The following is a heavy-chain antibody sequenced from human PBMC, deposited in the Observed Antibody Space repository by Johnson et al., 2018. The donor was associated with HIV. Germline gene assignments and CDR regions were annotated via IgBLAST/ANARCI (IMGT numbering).Heavy chain of an antibody. Sequence: EVQLVESGGGVAQPGTSLRLSCADSGFTLSSSVMHWVRQAPGKGLEWVSVIYSGGSTYYADSVKGRFTISRDNSKNTLYLQMNSLRAEDTAVYYCARDNGNRRGRYAFDIWGQGTMVTVSS. CDR2: IYSGGST. CDR3: ARDNGNRRGRYAFDI. V-gene: IGHV3-66*01. CDR1: GFTLSSSV. J-gene: IGHJ3*02. D-gene: IGHD1-1*01.